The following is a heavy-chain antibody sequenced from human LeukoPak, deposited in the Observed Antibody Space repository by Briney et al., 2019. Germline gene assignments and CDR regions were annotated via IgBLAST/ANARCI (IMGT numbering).Heavy chain of an antibody. CDR3: ARDQHYATDY. CDR2: VSASGANT. V-gene: IGHV1-46*03. CDR1: GYMFTNYN. D-gene: IGHD2-2*01. Sequence: ASVKVSCKASGYMFTNYNMQWVRQAPGQGLEWMGMVSASGANTKYAQKFRGRVTMTSDTSTSTVYMELSSLISDDTAVYYCARDQHYATDYWGQGTLVTVSS. J-gene: IGHJ4*02.